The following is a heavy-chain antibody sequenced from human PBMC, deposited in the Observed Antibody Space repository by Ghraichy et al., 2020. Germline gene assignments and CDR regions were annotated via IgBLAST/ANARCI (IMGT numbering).Heavy chain of an antibody. CDR1: GFTFSSYS. Sequence: GGSLRLSCAASGFTFSSYSMNWVRQAPGKGLEWVSSISSSSSYIYYADSVKGRFTISRDNAKNSLYLQMNSLRAEDMAVYYCAGFCSSTSCYRLWGQGTLVTVSS. V-gene: IGHV3-21*01. J-gene: IGHJ4*02. CDR2: ISSSSSYI. CDR3: AGFCSSTSCYRL. D-gene: IGHD2-2*01.